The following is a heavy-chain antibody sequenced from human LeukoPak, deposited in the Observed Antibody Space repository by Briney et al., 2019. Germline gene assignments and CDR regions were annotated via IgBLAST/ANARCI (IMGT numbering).Heavy chain of an antibody. J-gene: IGHJ4*02. CDR1: GFTFTSYA. D-gene: IGHD3-22*01. CDR3: ASGSYYDATYAFDS. V-gene: IGHV1-3*01. CDR2: INAGTGHT. Sequence: ASVKVSCKASGFTFTSYAIHWVRQAPGQRLEWMGWINAGTGHTKYSQKLQGRVTFTIDTSASTAYMELTSLRSEDMAVFYCASGSYYDATYAFDSWGQGTLVTVSS.